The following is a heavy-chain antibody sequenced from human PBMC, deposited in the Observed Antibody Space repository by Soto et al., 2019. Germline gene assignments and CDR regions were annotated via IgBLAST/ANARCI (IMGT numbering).Heavy chain of an antibody. CDR1: GGTFSTYA. D-gene: IGHD5-18*01. CDR3: ASGIQLWLRRINNGYSG. J-gene: IGHJ4*02. Sequence: QVQLVQSGAEVKKPESSVKVSCKAPGGTFSTYAISWVRQAPGQGLEWMGGIIPMFGTANDAQRFQDRVTITADEPTNTVYMELSILRSEDTAVYFCASGIQLWLRRINNGYSGWGQGTLVTVSS. CDR2: IIPMFGTA. V-gene: IGHV1-69*12.